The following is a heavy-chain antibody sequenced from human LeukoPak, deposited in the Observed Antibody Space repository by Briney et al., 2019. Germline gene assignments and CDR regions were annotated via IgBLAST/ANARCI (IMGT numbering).Heavy chain of an antibody. CDR2: IYYSGST. CDR3: ARHLPGGDAFDI. J-gene: IGHJ3*02. Sequence: SETLSLTCTVSGGSISSYYWSWIRQPPGKGLEWIGYIYYSGSTKYNPSLKSRVTISVDTSKNQFSLKLSSVTAADTAVYYCARHLPGGDAFDIWGQGTIVTVSS. CDR1: GGSISSYY. V-gene: IGHV4-59*01.